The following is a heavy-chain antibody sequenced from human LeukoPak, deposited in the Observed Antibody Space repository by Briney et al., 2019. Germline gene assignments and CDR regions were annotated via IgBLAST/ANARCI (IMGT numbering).Heavy chain of an antibody. CDR2: MYYSGST. J-gene: IGHJ5*02. V-gene: IGHV4-30-4*01. D-gene: IGHD3-22*01. Sequence: SETLSLTCTVSGGSISSGDYYWSWIRQPPGKGLEWIGYMYYSGSTYYNPSLKSRATISVDTSKSQFSLKLSSVTAADTAVYYCARPYYYDSRIDPWGQGTLVTVSS. CDR3: ARPYYYDSRIDP. CDR1: GGSISSGDYY.